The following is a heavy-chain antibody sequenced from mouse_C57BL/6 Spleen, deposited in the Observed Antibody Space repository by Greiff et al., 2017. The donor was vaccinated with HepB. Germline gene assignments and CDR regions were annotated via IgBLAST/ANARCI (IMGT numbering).Heavy chain of an antibody. CDR3: ARLVSFDF. Sequence: QVQLQQPGAELVKPGASVKLSCKASGYTFTSYWMQWVKQRPGQGLEWIGEIDPSDSDTNYNQKFKGKATLTVDTSSSTAYMQLSSLTSEDSAVYYCARLVSFDFWGTGTTVTVSS. CDR2: IDPSDSDT. V-gene: IGHV1-50*01. D-gene: IGHD1-1*02. J-gene: IGHJ1*03. CDR1: GYTFTSYW.